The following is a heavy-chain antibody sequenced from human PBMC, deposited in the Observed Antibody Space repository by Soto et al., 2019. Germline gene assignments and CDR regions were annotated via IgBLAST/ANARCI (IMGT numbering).Heavy chain of an antibody. D-gene: IGHD4-17*01. CDR2: IWYDGSNK. CDR1: GFTFSSYG. CDR3: ARDPTVTTSGYYYYGMDV. Sequence: GGSLRLSCAASGFTFSSYGIHWVRQAPGKGLEWVAVIWYDGSNKYYADSVKGRFTISRDNSKNPLYLQMNSLRAEDTAVYYCARDPTVTTSGYYYYGMDVWGQGTTVTVSS. V-gene: IGHV3-33*01. J-gene: IGHJ6*02.